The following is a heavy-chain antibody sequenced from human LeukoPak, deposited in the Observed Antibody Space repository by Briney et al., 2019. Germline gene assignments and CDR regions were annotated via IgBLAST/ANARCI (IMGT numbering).Heavy chain of an antibody. CDR1: GYTFTSYG. CDR2: ISAYNGNT. Sequence: GASVKVSCKASGYTFTSYGISWVRQAPGQGLEWMGWISAYNGNTNYAQKLQGRVTMTTDTSTNTAYMELRSLRSDDTAVYYCAREDCSSTSCSFDYWGQGTLVTVSS. D-gene: IGHD2-2*01. J-gene: IGHJ4*02. CDR3: AREDCSSTSCSFDY. V-gene: IGHV1-18*01.